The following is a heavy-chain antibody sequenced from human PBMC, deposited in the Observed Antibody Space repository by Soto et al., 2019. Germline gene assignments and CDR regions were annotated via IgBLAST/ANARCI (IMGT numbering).Heavy chain of an antibody. CDR1: GYSFTSYW. Sequence: EVQLVQSGAEVKKPGESLKISCKGSGYSFTSYWIGWVRQMPGKGLEWMGIIYPGDSDTRYSPSFQGQVTISADKSISTAYLQWSSLKASDTAMYYCARRGGSGNPRWGNVRAFDIWGQGTMVTVSS. CDR3: ARRGGSGNPRWGNVRAFDI. D-gene: IGHD3-10*01. J-gene: IGHJ3*02. CDR2: IYPGDSDT. V-gene: IGHV5-51*01.